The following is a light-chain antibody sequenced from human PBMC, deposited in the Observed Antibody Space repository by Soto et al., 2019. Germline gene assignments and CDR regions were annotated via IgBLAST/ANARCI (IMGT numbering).Light chain of an antibody. Sequence: EIVMTQSPATLSVSPGERAALSCRASQTIKTNLAWYQQTPGQAPRLLIYGASTRATGIPARFSGSGSGTEFTLTISSLQSEDFAVYYCQQYHRWPPVTFGQGTRLDLK. J-gene: IGKJ5*01. CDR3: QQYHRWPPVT. V-gene: IGKV3-15*01. CDR1: QTIKTN. CDR2: GAS.